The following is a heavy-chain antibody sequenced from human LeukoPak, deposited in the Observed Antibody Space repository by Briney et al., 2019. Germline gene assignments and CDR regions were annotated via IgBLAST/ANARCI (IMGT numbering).Heavy chain of an antibody. Sequence: GGALLLSCAASGFKFINEAMKWGRRAPEKGLEWIATISAPDGSTYYADSVKGRFTTSRDNSKNTVYLQMTSLRAEDTAIYYCTTITALGSWGQGTRVTVSS. CDR3: TTITALGS. J-gene: IGHJ5*02. CDR2: ISAPDGST. V-gene: IGHV3-23*01. D-gene: IGHD6-6*01. CDR1: GFKFINEA.